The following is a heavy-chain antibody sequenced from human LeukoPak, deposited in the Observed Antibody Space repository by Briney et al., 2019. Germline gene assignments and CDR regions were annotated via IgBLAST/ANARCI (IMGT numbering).Heavy chain of an antibody. CDR3: ASGSPNYDFWSGYFWSAFDI. D-gene: IGHD3-3*01. CDR1: GFTFSSYW. Sequence: GGSLRLSCAASGFTFSSYWMSWVRQAPGKGLEWVANIKQDGSERYYVDSVKGRFTISRDNAKNSLYLQMNSLRAEDTAVYDCASGSPNYDFWSGYFWSAFDIWGQGTMVTVSS. CDR2: IKQDGSER. V-gene: IGHV3-7*01. J-gene: IGHJ3*02.